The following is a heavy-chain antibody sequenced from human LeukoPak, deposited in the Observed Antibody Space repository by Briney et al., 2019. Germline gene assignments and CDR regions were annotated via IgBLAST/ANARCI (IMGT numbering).Heavy chain of an antibody. CDR1: GGSISSYY. V-gene: IGHV4-59*01. D-gene: IGHD5-18*01. CDR2: IYYSGST. J-gene: IGHJ4*02. Sequence: SETLSLTCTVSGGSISSYYWSWIRQPPGKGPEWIGYIYYSGSTNYNPSLKSRVTISVDTSKNQFSLKLSSVTAADTAVYYCARPRGYSYALDYWGQGTLVTVSS. CDR3: ARPRGYSYALDY.